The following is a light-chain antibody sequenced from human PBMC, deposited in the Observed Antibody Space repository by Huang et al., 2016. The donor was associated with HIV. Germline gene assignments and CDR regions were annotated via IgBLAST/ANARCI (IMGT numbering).Light chain of an antibody. J-gene: IGKJ4*01. CDR3: QQSYSAPFT. CDR1: QTVTNY. V-gene: IGKV1-39*01. Sequence: DIQMTQSPSSLSASVGDRVTITCRASQTVTNYLNWYQQKPGKVPKLLIYGASRVQSWVPSRVVGSGSGTDFTLTISSLQPEDFATYYCQQSYSAPFTFAGGTQVDIK. CDR2: GAS.